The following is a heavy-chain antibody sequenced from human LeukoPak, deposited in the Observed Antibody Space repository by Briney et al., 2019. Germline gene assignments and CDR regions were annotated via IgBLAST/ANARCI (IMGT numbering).Heavy chain of an antibody. CDR1: GFTLSTHA. J-gene: IGHJ3*02. V-gene: IGHV3-21*01. CDR2: ISGSGSST. Sequence: GGSLRLSCAASGFTLSTHAMNWVRQAPGKGLECVSTISGSGSSTYYADSVKGRFTISRDNAKNSLFLQMNSLRAEDTAVYYCARGRPWYGGDVVGFDIWGQGTMVTVSS. CDR3: ARGRPWYGGDVVGFDI. D-gene: IGHD3-10*01.